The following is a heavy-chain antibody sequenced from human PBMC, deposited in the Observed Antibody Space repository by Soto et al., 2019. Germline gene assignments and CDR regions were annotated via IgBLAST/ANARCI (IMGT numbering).Heavy chain of an antibody. CDR2: ISYDGSNK. CDR3: ARAGLWWERTDVYYYYGMDV. CDR1: GFTFSSYA. V-gene: IGHV3-30-3*01. D-gene: IGHD1-26*01. J-gene: IGHJ6*02. Sequence: QVPLVESGGGVVQPGRSLRLSCAASGFTFSSYAMHWVRQAPGKGLEWVAVISYDGSNKYYADSVKGRFTISRDNSKNTLYLQMNSLRAEDTAVYYCARAGLWWERTDVYYYYGMDVWGQGTTVTVSS.